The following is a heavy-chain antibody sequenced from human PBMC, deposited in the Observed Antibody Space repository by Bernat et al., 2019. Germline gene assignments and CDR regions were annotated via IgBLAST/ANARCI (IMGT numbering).Heavy chain of an antibody. Sequence: QLQLQESGPGLVKPSETLSLTCTVSGGSISSSSYYWGWIRQPPGKGLEWIGSIYYSGSTYYNPSLKSRVTISVDTSKNQFSLKLSSVTAADTAVYYCARPHLGFWSGYYYWGQGTLVTVSS. CDR1: GGSISSSSYY. V-gene: IGHV4-39*01. CDR2: IYYSGST. J-gene: IGHJ4*02. D-gene: IGHD3-3*01. CDR3: ARPHLGFWSGYYY.